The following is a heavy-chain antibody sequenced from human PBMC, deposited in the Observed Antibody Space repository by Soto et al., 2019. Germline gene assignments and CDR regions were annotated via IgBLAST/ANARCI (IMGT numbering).Heavy chain of an antibody. Sequence: PSETPSLTCTVSGGSISSYYWSWIRQPPGKELEYIGYIYYSGSTNYNPSLKSRVTISVDTSKNQFSLKLSSVTAADTAVYYCARGAESSSWYDYYYYGMDVWGQGTTVTVSS. CDR2: IYYSGST. D-gene: IGHD6-13*01. J-gene: IGHJ6*02. CDR3: ARGAESSSWYDYYYYGMDV. CDR1: GGSISSYY. V-gene: IGHV4-59*01.